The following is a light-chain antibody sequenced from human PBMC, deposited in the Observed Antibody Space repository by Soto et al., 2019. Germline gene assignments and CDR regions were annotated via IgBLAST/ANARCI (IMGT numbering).Light chain of an antibody. J-gene: IGKJ4*01. V-gene: IGKV3-11*01. CDR1: QSVRGY. CDR2: DAS. Sequence: EIVLTQSPATLSLSPGERATLSCRASQSVRGYLAWYQQKPGQAPRLLIYDASNRATGIPARFSGSGSGTDFTLTISSLEPEDFAVYYCEQRGDWPQTFGGGTQVEI. CDR3: EQRGDWPQT.